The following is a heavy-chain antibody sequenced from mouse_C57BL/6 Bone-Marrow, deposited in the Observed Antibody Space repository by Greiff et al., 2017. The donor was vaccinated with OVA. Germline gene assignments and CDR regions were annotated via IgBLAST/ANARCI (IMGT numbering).Heavy chain of an antibody. Sequence: QVQLQQPGAELVQPGASVKLSCKASGYTFTSYWIQWVKKRPGQGLEWIGAIDPSDGYTNDNQKFKGKATVPVDTSSSTANMQLSSLTSEDAAVYYCAGWEFAYWGQGTLVTVSA. V-gene: IGHV1-50*01. CDR1: GYTFTSYW. D-gene: IGHD4-1*01. CDR3: AGWEFAY. CDR2: IDPSDGYT. J-gene: IGHJ3*01.